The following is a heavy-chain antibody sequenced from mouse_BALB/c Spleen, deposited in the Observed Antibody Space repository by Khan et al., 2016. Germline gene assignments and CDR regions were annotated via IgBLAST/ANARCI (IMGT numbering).Heavy chain of an antibody. CDR2: INPGSNYT. V-gene: IGHV1-7*01. Sequence: QVQLKESGAELAKPGASVKMSCKASGYTFTRFWMHWVKQRPGQGLEWIGYINPGSNYTDYNKKFKDKATLTADKSSSTAYMLLRSLTSEDSAVYFCARWGYGNYLYQAMDYWGQGISVTVSS. CDR1: GYTFTRFW. J-gene: IGHJ4*01. D-gene: IGHD2-10*02. CDR3: ARWGYGNYLYQAMDY.